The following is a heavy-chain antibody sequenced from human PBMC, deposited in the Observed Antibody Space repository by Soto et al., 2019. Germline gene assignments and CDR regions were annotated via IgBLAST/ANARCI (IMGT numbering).Heavy chain of an antibody. CDR2: IIPIFGTA. CDR1: GGTFSSYA. D-gene: IGHD3-3*01. J-gene: IGHJ6*02. CDR3: APGPYDFWTTAYYYGMDV. Sequence: QVQLVQSGAEVKKPGSSVKVSCKASGGTFSSYAISWVRQAPGQGLEWMGGIIPIFGTANYAQKFQGRVTMTAAESTSTAYMGRRSLRSEDTAVYYCAPGPYDFWTTAYYYGMDVWGQGTTVTVSS. V-gene: IGHV1-69*12.